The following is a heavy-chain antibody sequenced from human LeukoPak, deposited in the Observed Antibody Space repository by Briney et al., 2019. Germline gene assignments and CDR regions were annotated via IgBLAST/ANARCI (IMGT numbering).Heavy chain of an antibody. CDR2: IYHNGNT. V-gene: IGHV4-31*03. Sequence: SETLSLTCTASAGSISTSGFYWSWYRQPPGKGLEWIGYIYHNGNTQYNPSLKSRLIISVDTSKNQFSLKLNSVTAADTAVYYCARGPRWSGGNWGQGILVVVSS. D-gene: IGHD6-13*01. J-gene: IGHJ4*02. CDR1: AGSISTSGFY. CDR3: ARGPRWSGGN.